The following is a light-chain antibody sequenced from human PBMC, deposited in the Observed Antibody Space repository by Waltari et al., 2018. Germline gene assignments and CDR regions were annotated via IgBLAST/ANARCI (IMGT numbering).Light chain of an antibody. V-gene: IGLV1-47*01. CDR2: MNN. CDR1: SSNIGPYY. J-gene: IGLJ3*02. CDR3: ETWDDSLTACV. Sequence: QSVLTQPPSASGTPGQRVTISCSGSSSNIGPYYVYWYQQLPGTAPKLLIYMNNQWPSWVPGRFSGSKSGPSASRAISWLRSEEEADYYCETWDDSLTACVFGGGTKLTVL.